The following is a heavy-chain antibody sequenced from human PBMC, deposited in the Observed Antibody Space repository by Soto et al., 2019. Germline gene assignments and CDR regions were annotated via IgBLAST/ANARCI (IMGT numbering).Heavy chain of an antibody. CDR2: FDPEDGET. Sequence: ASVKVSCKVSGYTLTELSMHWVRQAPGKGLEWMGGFDPEDGETIYAQKFQGRVTMTEDTSIDTAYMELSSLRSEDTAVYYCATTGAYQLLYGRWFDPWGQGTLVTVSS. J-gene: IGHJ5*02. D-gene: IGHD2-2*02. CDR3: ATTGAYQLLYGRWFDP. CDR1: GYTLTELS. V-gene: IGHV1-24*01.